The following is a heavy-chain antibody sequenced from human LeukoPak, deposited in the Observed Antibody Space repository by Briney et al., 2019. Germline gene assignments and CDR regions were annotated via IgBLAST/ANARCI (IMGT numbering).Heavy chain of an antibody. Sequence: PGGSLRLSCAASGFTFSSYAMSWVRQAPGKGLEWVSAISGSGGSTYYADSVKGRFTISRDNSKNTLYPQMNSLRAEDTAVYYCAKDRNYYDSSGYFDYWGQGTLVTVSS. CDR1: GFTFSSYA. V-gene: IGHV3-23*01. J-gene: IGHJ4*02. CDR2: ISGSGGST. CDR3: AKDRNYYDSSGYFDY. D-gene: IGHD3-22*01.